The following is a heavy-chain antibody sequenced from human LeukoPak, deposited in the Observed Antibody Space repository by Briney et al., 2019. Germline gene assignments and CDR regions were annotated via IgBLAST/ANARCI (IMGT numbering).Heavy chain of an antibody. CDR2: TRYDGSNK. D-gene: IGHD3-16*02. CDR3: AKDLFGDYVWGTYRAIDT. CDR1: GFSISRYD. V-gene: IGHV3-30*02. Sequence: GGSLRVSCAGSGFSISRYDMLWFRQPPAKGREGVAFTRYDGSNKYFADSVKGRFTISRDNSKNTLYLQMQSLRLEDSAIYYCAKDLFGDYVWGTYRAIDTWGQGTLVTVSS. J-gene: IGHJ4*02.